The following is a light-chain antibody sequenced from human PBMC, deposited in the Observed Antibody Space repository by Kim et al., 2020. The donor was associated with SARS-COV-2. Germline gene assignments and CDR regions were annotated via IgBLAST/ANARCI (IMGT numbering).Light chain of an antibody. Sequence: DVVMTQSPLSLPVTLGQPASISCRPSQSLEYSDGSIYLNWFQQRPGQSPRRLIYKVSYRDSGVPDRFSGSGSGTDFTLKISSVEAEDVGVYYCKQGTHWPWTFGQGTKVDIK. CDR2: KVS. V-gene: IGKV2-30*01. CDR3: KQGTHWPWT. J-gene: IGKJ1*01. CDR1: QSLEYSDGSIY.